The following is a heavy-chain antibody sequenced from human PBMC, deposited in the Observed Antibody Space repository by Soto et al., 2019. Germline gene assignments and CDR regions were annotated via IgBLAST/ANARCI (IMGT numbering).Heavy chain of an antibody. Sequence: EVQLLESGGGLVQPGGSLRLSCAASGFTFSSYAMSWVRQAPGKGLEWVSAISGSGGSTYYADSVKGRFTISRDNSKNTLYLQMNSLRAEDTAVYYCAKTRRDHSSNSSDYYRIIDYWGQGTLVTVSS. D-gene: IGHD3-22*01. J-gene: IGHJ4*02. CDR1: GFTFSSYA. CDR3: AKTRRDHSSNSSDYYRIIDY. V-gene: IGHV3-23*01. CDR2: ISGSGGST.